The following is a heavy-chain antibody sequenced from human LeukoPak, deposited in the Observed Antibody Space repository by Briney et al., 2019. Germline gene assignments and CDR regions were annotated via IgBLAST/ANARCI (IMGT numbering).Heavy chain of an antibody. D-gene: IGHD2-21*02. J-gene: IGHJ4*02. CDR3: ASLACGGDCYPRRATDY. CDR1: GYTFTSYA. CDR2: INTNTGNP. Sequence: ASVKVSCKASGYTFTSYAMHWVRQAPGQGLEWMGWINTNTGNPTYAQGFTGRFVFSLDTSVSTAYLQISSLKAEDTAVYYCASLACGGDCYPRRATDYWGQGTLVTVSS. V-gene: IGHV7-4-1*02.